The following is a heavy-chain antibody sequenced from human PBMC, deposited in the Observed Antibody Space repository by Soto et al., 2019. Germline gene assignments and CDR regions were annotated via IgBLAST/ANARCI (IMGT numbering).Heavy chain of an antibody. J-gene: IGHJ3*02. Sequence: GGSLRLSCAASGFTFSSYGMHWVRQAPGKGLEWVAVISYDGSNKYYADSVKGRFTISRDNAKNTLYLQMNSLRAEDTAVYYCAREGHYYDSSGYYFSAFDIWGQGTMVTVSS. CDR2: ISYDGSNK. D-gene: IGHD3-22*01. CDR3: AREGHYYDSSGYYFSAFDI. CDR1: GFTFSSYG. V-gene: IGHV3-30*03.